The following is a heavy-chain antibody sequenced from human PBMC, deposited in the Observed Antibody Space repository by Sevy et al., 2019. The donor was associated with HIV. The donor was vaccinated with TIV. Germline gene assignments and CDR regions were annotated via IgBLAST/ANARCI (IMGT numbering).Heavy chain of an antibody. CDR1: EFIFSSHA. V-gene: IGHV3-23*01. Sequence: GGSLRLSCVASEFIFSSHAVSWVRQAPGKGLEWVSAISGDGENTHYADSVRGRFTIYRDNFTNTLYLQMNSLGAEDTALYYCARDGRGISAFDIWGPGTMVTVSS. CDR3: ARDGRGISAFDI. CDR2: ISGDGENT. D-gene: IGHD3-3*02. J-gene: IGHJ3*02.